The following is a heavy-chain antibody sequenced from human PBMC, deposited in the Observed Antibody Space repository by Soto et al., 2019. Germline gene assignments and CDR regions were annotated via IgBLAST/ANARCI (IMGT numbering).Heavy chain of an antibody. D-gene: IGHD3-16*01. J-gene: IGHJ6*02. CDR2: IDPSDSYT. CDR1: GYSFTSYW. V-gene: IGHV5-10-1*01. Sequence: GESLKISCKGSGYSFTSYWISWVRQMPGKGLEWMGRIDPSDSYTNYSPSFRGHVTISADKSISTAYLQWSSLKASDTAMYYCASNVGPMTTSFYYYYGMDVWGQGTTVTVSS. CDR3: ASNVGPMTTSFYYYYGMDV.